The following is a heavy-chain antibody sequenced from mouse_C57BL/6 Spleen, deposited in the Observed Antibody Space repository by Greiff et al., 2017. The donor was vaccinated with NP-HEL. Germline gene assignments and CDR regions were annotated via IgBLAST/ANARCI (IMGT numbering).Heavy chain of an antibody. CDR2: IYPGDGDT. Sequence: VQLQQSGPELVKPGASVKISCKASGYAFSSSWMNWVKQRPGKGLEWIGRIYPGDGDTNYNGKFKGKATLTADKSSSTAYMQLSSLTSEDSAVYFCARSGDGYYGSWFAYWGQGTLVTVSA. D-gene: IGHD2-3*01. J-gene: IGHJ3*01. CDR3: ARSGDGYYGSWFAY. V-gene: IGHV1-82*01. CDR1: GYAFSSSW.